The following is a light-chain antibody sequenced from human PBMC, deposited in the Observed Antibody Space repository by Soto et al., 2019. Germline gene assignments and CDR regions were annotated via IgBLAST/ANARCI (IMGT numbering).Light chain of an antibody. CDR2: GAS. CDR1: QDVASTY. CDR3: QYYDTSRT. J-gene: IGKJ1*01. V-gene: IGKV3-20*01. Sequence: IVLTQSPDTLSLSPGERATLSCRASQDVASTYLAWYQQKPGQAPRLLIYGASGRAAGVAERFSGSGSGTQFTLTISRLEPEDFAVYYCQYYDTSRTFAQGTKVDIK.